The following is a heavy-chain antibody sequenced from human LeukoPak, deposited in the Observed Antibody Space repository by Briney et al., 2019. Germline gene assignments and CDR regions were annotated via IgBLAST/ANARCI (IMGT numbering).Heavy chain of an antibody. CDR1: GGSISSSSYY. V-gene: IGHV4-39*01. Sequence: NPSETLSLTCTVSGGSISSSSYYWGWIRQPPGKGLEWIGSIYYSGSTYYNPSLKSRVTISVDTSKNQFSLKLSSVTAADTAVYYCARLGYSYGQVDYWGQGTLVTVSS. D-gene: IGHD5-18*01. J-gene: IGHJ4*02. CDR2: IYYSGST. CDR3: ARLGYSYGQVDY.